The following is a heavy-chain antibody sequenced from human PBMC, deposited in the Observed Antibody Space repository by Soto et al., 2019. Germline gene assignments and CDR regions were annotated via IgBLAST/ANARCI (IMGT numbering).Heavy chain of an antibody. CDR1: GFTFSSYW. V-gene: IGHV3-74*01. J-gene: IGHJ4*02. D-gene: IGHD2-15*01. Sequence: EVQLVESGGGLVQPGGSLRLSCAASGFTFSSYWMHWVLQAPGKGLVWVSRINSDGSSTSYADSVKGPFTISRDNAKNTVYLVMKRLRAEDTAVYYCVRTSLVVAAATREDYWGQGTLVTVSS. CDR3: VRTSLVVAAATREDY. CDR2: INSDGSST.